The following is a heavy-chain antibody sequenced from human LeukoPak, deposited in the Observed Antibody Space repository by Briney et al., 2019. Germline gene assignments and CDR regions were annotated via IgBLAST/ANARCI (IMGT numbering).Heavy chain of an antibody. J-gene: IGHJ5*02. CDR3: ARDTNGDGWFDP. Sequence: PGGSLRLSCAASGFTFSSYEMNWVRQAPGKGLEWVSYISSSGSTIYYADSVKGRFTLSRDNAKNSLYLQMNSLRAEDTSVYYCARDTNGDGWFDPWGQGTLVTVSS. D-gene: IGHD4-17*01. CDR1: GFTFSSYE. CDR2: ISSSGSTI. V-gene: IGHV3-48*03.